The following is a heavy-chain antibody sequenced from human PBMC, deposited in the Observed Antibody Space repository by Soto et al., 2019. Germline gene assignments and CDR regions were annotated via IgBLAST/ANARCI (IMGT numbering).Heavy chain of an antibody. V-gene: IGHV3-23*04. J-gene: IGHJ4*02. CDR1: GLTFGNYA. Sequence: EVQLVESGEGLAQPGGSLRLSCAASGLTFGNYAMSWVRQAPGKGLEWVSTISGSGAKTHYADSVKGRVTISRDNSKNMLFLQMDSLRVEDTAVYYCAKGGVKINGRYRHFDCWGPGTVVTVPS. CDR2: ISGSGAKT. CDR3: AKGGVKINGRYRHFDC. D-gene: IGHD1-26*01.